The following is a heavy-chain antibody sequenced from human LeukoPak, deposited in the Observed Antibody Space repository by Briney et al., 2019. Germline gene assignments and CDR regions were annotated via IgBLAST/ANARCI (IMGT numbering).Heavy chain of an antibody. V-gene: IGHV4-30-4*01. CDR2: IYYSGST. Sequence: PSQTLSLTCTVSGGSISSGDYYWSWIRQPPGKGLEWIGYIYYSGSTYYNPSLKSRVTISVDTSKNQFSLKLSSVTAADTAVYYCATYYGDLNWFDPWGQGTLVTVSS. CDR3: ATYYGDLNWFDP. D-gene: IGHD4-17*01. CDR1: GGSISSGDYY. J-gene: IGHJ5*02.